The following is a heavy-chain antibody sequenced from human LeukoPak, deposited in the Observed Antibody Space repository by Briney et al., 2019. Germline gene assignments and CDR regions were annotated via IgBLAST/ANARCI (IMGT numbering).Heavy chain of an antibody. CDR2: ISSSGSTI. Sequence: GGSLRLSCAASGFTFSDYYMSWIRQAPGKGLEWVSYISSSGSTIYYADSVKGRFTISRDNAKNSLYLQMNSLRAEDTAVYYCATAQWYTSKGFYDSFDIWGQGTMVTVSS. CDR3: ATAQWYTSKGFYDSFDI. V-gene: IGHV3-11*01. J-gene: IGHJ3*02. CDR1: GFTFSDYY. D-gene: IGHD2-8*01.